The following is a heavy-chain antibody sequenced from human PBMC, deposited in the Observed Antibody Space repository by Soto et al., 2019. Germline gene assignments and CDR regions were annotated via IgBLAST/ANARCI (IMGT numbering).Heavy chain of an antibody. V-gene: IGHV1-69*06. D-gene: IGHD4-4*01. CDR1: GDTSTTYG. J-gene: IGHJ6*02. CDR3: ARVPLHKGYYYYYGMDV. Sequence: QVQLVQSGAKVKKPGSSVKVSCKASGDTSTTYGVDWVRQAPGQGPEWMGGIIPIFGSTNYAQKFRDRVTITADKSTSTVYMEVTSLRSEDTAVYYCARVPLHKGYYYYYGMDVWGQGTTVTVSS. CDR2: IIPIFGST.